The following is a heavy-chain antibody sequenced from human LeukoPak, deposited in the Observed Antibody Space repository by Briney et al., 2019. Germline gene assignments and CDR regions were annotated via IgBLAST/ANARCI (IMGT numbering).Heavy chain of an antibody. D-gene: IGHD2-15*01. CDR2: INHSGST. Sequence: SETLSLTCAVYGGSFSGYYWSWIRQPPGKGLEWIGEINHSGSTNYNPSLKSRVIISVDTSKNQFPLKLSSVTAADTAVYYCARRKGRYCSGGSCYSSAYYYGMDVWGQGTTVTVSS. V-gene: IGHV4-34*01. CDR1: GGSFSGYY. J-gene: IGHJ6*02. CDR3: ARRKGRYCSGGSCYSSAYYYGMDV.